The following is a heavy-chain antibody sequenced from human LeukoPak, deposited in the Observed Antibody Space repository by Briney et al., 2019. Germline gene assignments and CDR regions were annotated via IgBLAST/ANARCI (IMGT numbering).Heavy chain of an antibody. V-gene: IGHV4-61*02. Sequence: SETLSLTCTVSGGSISSGSYYWSWIRQPAGKGLEWIGRIYTSGSTNYNPSLKSRVTMSVDTSKNQFSLKLSSVTAVDTAVYYCARDKRGSGSYYNLFDYWGQGTLVTVSS. CDR2: IYTSGST. CDR1: GGSISSGSYY. J-gene: IGHJ4*02. D-gene: IGHD3-10*01. CDR3: ARDKRGSGSYYNLFDY.